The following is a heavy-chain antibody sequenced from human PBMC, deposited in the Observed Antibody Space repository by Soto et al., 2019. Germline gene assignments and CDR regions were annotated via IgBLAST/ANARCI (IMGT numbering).Heavy chain of an antibody. V-gene: IGHV3-53*04. J-gene: IGHJ5*02. Sequence: GGSLRLSCVASGFAVSSNYMSWVRQAPGKGLEWVSVIYSGGSTYYADSVKGRFTISRHNSKNTLYLQMNSLRAEDTAVYYCAREVRHGCLDPWGQGTLVTVSS. CDR2: IYSGGST. D-gene: IGHD6-19*01. CDR3: AREVRHGCLDP. CDR1: GFAVSSNY.